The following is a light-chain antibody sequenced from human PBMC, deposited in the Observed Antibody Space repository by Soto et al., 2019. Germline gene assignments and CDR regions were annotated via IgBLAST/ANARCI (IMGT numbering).Light chain of an antibody. Sequence: DIQMTQSPSSLSASVGDRVTITCRASQSINTFLNWYQQKPGKAPQLLIFAASYLQSGVPARFSGRGSGTDFPLTVTSLQPEDFATYYCQQSSITPFTFGPGTKVDIK. J-gene: IGKJ3*01. CDR1: QSINTF. V-gene: IGKV1-39*01. CDR2: AAS. CDR3: QQSSITPFT.